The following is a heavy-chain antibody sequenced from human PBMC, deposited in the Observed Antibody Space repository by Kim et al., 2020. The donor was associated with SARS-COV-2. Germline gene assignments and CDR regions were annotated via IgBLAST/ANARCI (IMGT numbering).Heavy chain of an antibody. V-gene: IGHV3-53*01. CDR2: ST. J-gene: IGHJ5*02. Sequence: STYYANSGKGRLTITRDNSKNTLYLQRNSLRAEDTAVYYCARESSRGFDPWGQGTLVTVSS. D-gene: IGHD6-13*01. CDR3: ARESSRGFDP.